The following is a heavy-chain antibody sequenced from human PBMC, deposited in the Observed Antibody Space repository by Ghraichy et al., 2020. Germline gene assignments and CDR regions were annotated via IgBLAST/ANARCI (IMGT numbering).Heavy chain of an antibody. J-gene: IGHJ1*01. CDR1: GFTVRGNF. CDR3: ARDVGPTAEYFQN. CDR2: IYSGGNT. D-gene: IGHD2-15*01. Sequence: ETLSLTCAASGFTVRGNFISWVRQAPGKGLEWVSIIYSGGNTHYADSVKGRFTISRDNSKNTVYLQMNSLRDEDTAMYYCARDVGPTAEYFQNWGQGTLVTVSS. V-gene: IGHV3-66*01.